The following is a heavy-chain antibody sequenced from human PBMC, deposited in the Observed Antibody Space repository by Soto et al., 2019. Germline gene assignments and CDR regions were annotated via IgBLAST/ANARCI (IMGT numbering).Heavy chain of an antibody. CDR1: GFTFSSYA. Sequence: EVQLLESGGGLVQPGGSLRLSCAASGFTFSSYAMSWVRQAPGKGLEWVSAISGSGGSTYYADSVKGRFTISRDNSKNPLYLQMNSLRAEDTSVYYCAGQKQIYNWFDPWGQGTLVTVSS. CDR3: AGQKQIYNWFDP. J-gene: IGHJ5*02. V-gene: IGHV3-23*01. CDR2: ISGSGGST.